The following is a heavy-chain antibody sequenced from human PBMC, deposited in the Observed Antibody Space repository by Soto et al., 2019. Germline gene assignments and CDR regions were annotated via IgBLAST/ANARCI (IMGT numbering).Heavy chain of an antibody. CDR1: GFVFSDHD. J-gene: IGHJ4*02. Sequence: LRLSCAASGFVFSDHDMHWVRQVPGKGLEWVSEIGVAGDTYYPDSVKGRFTISRENARKTLYLQMTSLRVGDTATYYCVRDRYYGSGSLFENWGQGTPVTVSS. D-gene: IGHD3-10*01. CDR2: IGVAGDT. CDR3: VRDRYYGSGSLFEN. V-gene: IGHV3-13*01.